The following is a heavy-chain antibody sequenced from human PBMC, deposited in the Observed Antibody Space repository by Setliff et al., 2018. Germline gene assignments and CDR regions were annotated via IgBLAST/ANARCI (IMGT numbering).Heavy chain of an antibody. D-gene: IGHD3-3*01. CDR3: ATRTPVTFSGVVTTV. Sequence: ASVKVSCKASGLTFTTFSISWVRQAPGQGLEWMGWFTNYNGKTDYAQKFQDRVILTTDTSTNTAYMELRNLRPDDKAIYYCATRTPVTFSGVVTTVWGQGSLVTVSS. CDR2: FTNYNGKT. V-gene: IGHV1-18*01. CDR1: GLTFTTFS. J-gene: IGHJ4*02.